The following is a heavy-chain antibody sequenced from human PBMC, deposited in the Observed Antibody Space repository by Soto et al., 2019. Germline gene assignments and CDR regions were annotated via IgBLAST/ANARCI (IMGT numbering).Heavy chain of an antibody. D-gene: IGHD1-1*01. Sequence: GCSVQASCKASGYTFTSYGISWVRQAPGQGLEWMGWISAYNGNTNYAQKLQGRVTITTDTSTSTADMELRSLRSDDTAVYYCAIHPHAHTPVVYGFNSVHWMD. V-gene: IGHV1-18*04. CDR3: AIHPHAHTPVVYGFNSVHWMD. CDR2: ISAYNGNT. CDR1: GYTFTSYG. J-gene: IGHJ6*01.